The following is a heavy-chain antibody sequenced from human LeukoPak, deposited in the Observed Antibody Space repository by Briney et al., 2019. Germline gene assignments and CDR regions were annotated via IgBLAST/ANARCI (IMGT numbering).Heavy chain of an antibody. CDR1: GYTFTNYD. Sequence: ASVKVSCKASGYTFTNYDFNWMRQATGQGLEWMGWMNPNSGSTGYAQKFQGRVTITADESTSTAYMELSSLRSEDTAVYYCARQNFVVVVPAAIGGGWFDPWGQGTLVTVSS. CDR3: ARQNFVVVVPAAIGGGWFDP. CDR2: MNPNSGST. J-gene: IGHJ5*02. D-gene: IGHD2-2*02. V-gene: IGHV1-8*01.